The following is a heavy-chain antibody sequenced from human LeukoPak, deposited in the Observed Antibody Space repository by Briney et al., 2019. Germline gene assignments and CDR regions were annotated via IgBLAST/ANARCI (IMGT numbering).Heavy chain of an antibody. CDR3: GFRREAFDYHGLDV. V-gene: IGHV2-5*01. D-gene: IGHD4/OR15-4a*01. Sequence: SGPTLVNPTPTLTLTFTFSGFSLRSRGVGVAWIRQPPGKALEWLAVIYFNDDRRYSPSLTSRLTITKDTSRNQVVLTMTNMDPVDTATYYCGFRREAFDYHGLDVWGQGTTVTVSS. CDR1: GFSLRSRGVG. CDR2: IYFNDDR. J-gene: IGHJ6*02.